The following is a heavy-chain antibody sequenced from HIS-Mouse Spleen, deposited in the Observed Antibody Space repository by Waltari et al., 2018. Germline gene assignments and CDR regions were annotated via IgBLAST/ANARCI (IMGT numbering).Heavy chain of an antibody. Sequence: EVQLVQSGAEVKKPGESLKISCKGSGYSFTSYWIGWVRQMPGKGLEWRGIISPGDSDNRSSPSLQGPVNISAEKYISTAYLPWSSLKASDTAMYYCARQPVTHSGSYHFDYWGQGTLVTVSS. CDR1: GYSFTSYW. J-gene: IGHJ4*02. V-gene: IGHV5-51*01. CDR3: ARQPVTHSGSYHFDY. CDR2: ISPGDSDN. D-gene: IGHD1-26*01.